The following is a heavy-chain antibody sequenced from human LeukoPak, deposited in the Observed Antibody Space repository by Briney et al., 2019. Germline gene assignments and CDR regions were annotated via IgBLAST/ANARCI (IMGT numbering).Heavy chain of an antibody. V-gene: IGHV3-23*01. D-gene: IGHD3-22*01. CDR3: AKQPPGGYYYESSGYYQYFQH. Sequence: GGSLRLSCAASGFTFSSYAINWVRQAPGKGLEWVSAISGGASNTYYADSVKGRFTISRDNSKSTLYLQMNSLRAEDTAVYYCAKQPPGGYYYESSGYYQYFQHWGQGTLVTVSS. J-gene: IGHJ1*01. CDR2: ISGGASNT. CDR1: GFTFSSYA.